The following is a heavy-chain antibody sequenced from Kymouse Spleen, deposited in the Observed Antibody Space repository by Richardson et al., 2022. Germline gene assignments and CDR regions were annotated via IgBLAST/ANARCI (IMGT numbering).Heavy chain of an antibody. Sequence: EVQLVESGGGLVQPGRSLRLSCAASGFTFDDYAMHWVRQAPGKGLEWVSGISWNSGSIGYADSVKGRFTISRDNAKNSLYLQMNSLRAEDTALYYCAKDILVRGVKRYYYYGMDVWGQGTTVTVSS. CDR2: ISWNSGSI. CDR1: GFTFDDYA. D-gene: IGHD3-10*01. V-gene: IGHV3-9*01. J-gene: IGHJ6*02. CDR3: AKDILVRGVKRYYYYGMDV.